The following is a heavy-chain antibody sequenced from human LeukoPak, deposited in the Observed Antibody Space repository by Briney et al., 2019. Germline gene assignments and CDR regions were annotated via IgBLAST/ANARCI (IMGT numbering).Heavy chain of an antibody. CDR3: ARGRGRDGYNLRG. Sequence: PSETLSLTCTVSGGSISSYYWSWIRQPPGKVLEWIGYIYYSGSTNYNPSLKSRVTISVDTSKNQFSLKLSSVTAADTAVYYCARGRGRDGYNLRGWGQGTLVTVSS. D-gene: IGHD2-21*01. CDR1: GGSISSYY. J-gene: IGHJ4*02. CDR2: IYYSGST. V-gene: IGHV4-59*01.